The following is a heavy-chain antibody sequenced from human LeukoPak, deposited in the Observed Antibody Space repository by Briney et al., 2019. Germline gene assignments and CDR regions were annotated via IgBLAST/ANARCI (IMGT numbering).Heavy chain of an antibody. V-gene: IGHV3-30*02. D-gene: IGHD1-1*01. CDR3: AKEGTSSVPSDFDY. CDR2: VRYDGSET. Sequence: GGSLRLSCAGSGFIFTDYGMHWVRQASGKGLEWVASVRYDGSETESADSVKGRFTISRDNSKNTLYLQMNSLRAEDTAVYYCAKEGTSSVPSDFDYWGQGILVTVSS. CDR1: GFIFTDYG. J-gene: IGHJ4*02.